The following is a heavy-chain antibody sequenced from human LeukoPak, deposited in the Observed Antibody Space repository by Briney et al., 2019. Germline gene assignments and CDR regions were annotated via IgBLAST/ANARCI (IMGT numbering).Heavy chain of an antibody. CDR1: GGSISSYY. CDR2: IYYSGST. CDR3: ASRPLGATKGRIDY. V-gene: IGHV4-59*12. J-gene: IGHJ4*02. Sequence: SETLSLTCTVSGGSISSYYWSWIRQPPGKGLEWIVYIYYSGSTNYNPSLKSRVTISVDTSKNQFSLKLSSVTAADTAVYYCASRPLGATKGRIDYWGQGTLVTVSS. D-gene: IGHD1-26*01.